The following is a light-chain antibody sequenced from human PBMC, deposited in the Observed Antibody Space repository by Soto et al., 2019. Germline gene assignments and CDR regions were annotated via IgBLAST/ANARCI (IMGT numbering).Light chain of an antibody. J-gene: IGKJ1*01. Sequence: DIQMTQSPSSLSASVGDRVTITCRTSQSISTYLNWYQQKPGKAPNLLIYAASSLQSGVPSRFSGSGSGTDFTLTISSPQPEDFATFYYQQSYSIPWTFGQGTKVEIK. CDR2: AAS. CDR3: QQSYSIPWT. CDR1: QSISTY. V-gene: IGKV1-39*01.